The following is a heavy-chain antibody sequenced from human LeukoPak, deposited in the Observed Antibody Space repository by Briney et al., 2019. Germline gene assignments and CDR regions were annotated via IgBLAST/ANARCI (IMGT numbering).Heavy chain of an antibody. CDR2: INTDTGNP. J-gene: IGHJ3*02. D-gene: IGHD5-24*01. CDR1: GHKFNDQG. CDR3: AKEIKRFDI. Sequence: GASVKVSCKGSGHKFNDQGMNWVRQAPGQGLEWMGWINTDTGNPTYAQGFTGRFVFSLDKSVSTTFLQIISLKAEDTAIYYCAKEIKRFDIWGQGTMITVSS. V-gene: IGHV7-4-1*02.